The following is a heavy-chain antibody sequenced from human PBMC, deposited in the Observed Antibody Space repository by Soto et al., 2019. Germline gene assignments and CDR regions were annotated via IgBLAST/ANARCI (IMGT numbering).Heavy chain of an antibody. CDR1: GFTFSNFA. Sequence: EVQLMESGGGLVQPGGSLGLSCVASGFTFSNFAMGWVRQAPGKGLEWVSSIRGSGEITYHAESVKGRFTSSRDNSNNTLFLQMNILRVEDTAVYYCANPPDIVLPFDLWGRGTLVTVSS. D-gene: IGHD2-15*01. V-gene: IGHV3-23*01. CDR2: IRGSGEIT. CDR3: ANPPDIVLPFDL. J-gene: IGHJ2*01.